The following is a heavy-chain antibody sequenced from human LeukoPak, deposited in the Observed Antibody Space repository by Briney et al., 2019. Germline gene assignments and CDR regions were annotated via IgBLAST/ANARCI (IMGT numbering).Heavy chain of an antibody. CDR3: ARGFSSSWYSLSPNPEHDAFDI. CDR1: GYTFAAYY. V-gene: IGHV1-2*02. Sequence: ASVKVSCKASGYTFAAYYIHWVRHAPGQGLEWMGWINPDSGGTKYAQKFQGRINMTRDTSISTASMELSRLRSDDTAVYYCARGFSSSWYSLSPNPEHDAFDIWGQGAMVTVSS. CDR2: INPDSGGT. D-gene: IGHD6-13*01. J-gene: IGHJ3*02.